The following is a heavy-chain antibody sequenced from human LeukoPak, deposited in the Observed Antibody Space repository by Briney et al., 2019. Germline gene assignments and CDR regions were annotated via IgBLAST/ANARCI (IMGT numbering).Heavy chain of an antibody. D-gene: IGHD2-15*01. CDR3: ARRRYCSGGSCYSGAFDI. CDR2: IYPGDSDT. CDR1: GYSFTSYW. V-gene: IGHV5-51*01. Sequence: GESLKISCKGSGYSFTSYWIGWVRQMPGKGLEWMGIIYPGDSDTRYSPSFQGQVTISADKPISTAYLQWSSLKASDTAMYYCARRRYCSGGSCYSGAFDIWGQGTMVTVSS. J-gene: IGHJ3*02.